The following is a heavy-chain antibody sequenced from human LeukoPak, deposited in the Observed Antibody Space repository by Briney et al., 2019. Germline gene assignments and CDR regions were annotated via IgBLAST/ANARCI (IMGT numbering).Heavy chain of an antibody. CDR1: GDGVASNSAA. V-gene: IGHV6-1*01. Sequence: SQTLSLTCAISGDGVASNSAAWNWIRQSPSRGLEWLGRTYYRSRWHNDYAVSVKSRIIINPDTSKNQFSLQLNSVTPEDTAVYYCVRDTMVRGGFDYWGQGTLVDVSS. J-gene: IGHJ4*02. CDR2: TYYRSRWHN. D-gene: IGHD3-10*01. CDR3: VRDTMVRGGFDY.